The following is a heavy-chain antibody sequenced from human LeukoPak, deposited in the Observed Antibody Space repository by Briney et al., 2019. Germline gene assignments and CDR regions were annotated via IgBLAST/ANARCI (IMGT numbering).Heavy chain of an antibody. CDR1: GGSISSYY. J-gene: IGHJ6*03. Sequence: SETLSLTCTVSGGSISSYYWSWIRQPAGKGLEWIGRIYTSGSTNYNPSLKSRVTMSVDTSKNQFSLKLSSVTAADTAVYYCAREAAVARVYYYYYMDVWGKGTTVTISS. CDR2: IYTSGST. D-gene: IGHD6-19*01. V-gene: IGHV4-4*07. CDR3: AREAAVARVYYYYYMDV.